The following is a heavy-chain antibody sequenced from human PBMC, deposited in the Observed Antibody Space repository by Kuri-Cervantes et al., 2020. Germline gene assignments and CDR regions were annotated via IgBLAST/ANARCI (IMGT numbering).Heavy chain of an antibody. Sequence: GESLKISCAASGFTFSSYGMHWARQVPGRGLEWVSAISGSGTTTSYADSVKGRFTISRDNSQNTLYLQMTSLRAEDTAVYYCARGVGTTQGKYFFDCWGQGTLVTVSS. J-gene: IGHJ4*02. CDR1: GFTFSSYG. V-gene: IGHV3-23*01. CDR2: ISGSGTTT. CDR3: ARGVGTTQGKYFFDC. D-gene: IGHD1-1*01.